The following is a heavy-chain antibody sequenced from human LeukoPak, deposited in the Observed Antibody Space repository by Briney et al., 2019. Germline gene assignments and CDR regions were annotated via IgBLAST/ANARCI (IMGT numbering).Heavy chain of an antibody. V-gene: IGHV1-46*01. CDR1: GYTFPSYF. D-gene: IGHD6-6*01. J-gene: IGHJ4*02. Sequence: ASVKVSCKASGYTFPSYFMHWVRQAPGQGLEWMGIINPTGGSTTYAQKFQGRVTITRDTSTSTVYMELSSLRSDDTAVYYCARTAARRFDYWGQGTLVTVSS. CDR3: ARTAARRFDY. CDR2: INPTGGST.